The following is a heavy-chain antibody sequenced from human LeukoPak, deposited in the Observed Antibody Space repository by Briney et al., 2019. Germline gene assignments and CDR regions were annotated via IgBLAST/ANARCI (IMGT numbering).Heavy chain of an antibody. CDR2: ISGSGGST. D-gene: IGHD4-23*01. J-gene: IGHJ4*02. CDR3: ARGRPHGNDY. V-gene: IGHV3-23*01. CDR1: GFTFSSYA. Sequence: PGGSLRLSCAVAGFTFSSYAMSWVRQAPGKGLEWVSTISGSGGSTYHADSVKGRFTISRDNSKNTLYLQMYSLRAEDTAVYYCARGRPHGNDYWGQGTLVTVSS.